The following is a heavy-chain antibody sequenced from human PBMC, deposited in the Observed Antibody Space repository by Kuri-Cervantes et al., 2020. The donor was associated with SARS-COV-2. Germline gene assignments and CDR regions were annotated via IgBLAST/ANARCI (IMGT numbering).Heavy chain of an antibody. CDR3: ATDRNDGWFDS. J-gene: IGHJ5*01. Sequence: GGSLRLSCAASGFTFSSYDMNWVRQAPGKGLEWVSCISSSGSNIYYADSVKGRFTISRDNAKNSLYLQMNSLRAEDTAVYYCATDRNDGWFDSWGQGTLVTVSS. D-gene: IGHD1-1*01. CDR1: GFTFSSYD. V-gene: IGHV3-48*03. CDR2: ISSSGSNI.